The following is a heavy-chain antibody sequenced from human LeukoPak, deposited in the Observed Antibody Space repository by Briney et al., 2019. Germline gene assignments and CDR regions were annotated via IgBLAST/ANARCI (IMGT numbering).Heavy chain of an antibody. CDR1: GGTFSSYA. CDR2: IIPILGIA. CDR3: ATPAYSSGYYFDY. J-gene: IGHJ4*02. Sequence: GSSVKVSCKASGGTFSSYAISWVRQAPGQGLEWMGRIIPILGIANYAQKFQGRVTITADKSTSTAYMELSSLRSEDTAVYYCATPAYSSGYYFDYWGQGTLVTVPS. V-gene: IGHV1-69*04. D-gene: IGHD3-22*01.